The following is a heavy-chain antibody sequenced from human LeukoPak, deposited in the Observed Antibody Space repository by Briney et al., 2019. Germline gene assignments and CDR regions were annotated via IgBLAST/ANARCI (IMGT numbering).Heavy chain of an antibody. D-gene: IGHD5-18*01. CDR3: ARGHSYGYGWFDP. J-gene: IGHJ5*02. Sequence: SETLSLTCTVSRGSITSSYWSWIRQPPGKGLEWIGYIYSSGSTNYNPSLKSRVTISVDTSNNQFFLKLSSVTAADTAVYYCARGHSYGYGWFDPWGQGTLVTVSS. CDR2: IYSSGST. V-gene: IGHV4-59*01. CDR1: RGSITSSY.